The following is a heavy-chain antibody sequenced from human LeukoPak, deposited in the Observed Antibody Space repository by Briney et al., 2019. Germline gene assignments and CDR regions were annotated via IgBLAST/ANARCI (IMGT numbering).Heavy chain of an antibody. Sequence: SETLSLTCTVSGGSISTYYWTWIRQSPGKGLEWIGYIHYSGSTNYNPSLKSRVTMSLDTSKNQFSLKLSSVTAADTALYYCATDYSGSYSKGFDIWGQGPTVTVSS. CDR1: GGSISTYY. CDR2: IHYSGST. D-gene: IGHD1-26*01. J-gene: IGHJ3*02. CDR3: ATDYSGSYSKGFDI. V-gene: IGHV4-59*01.